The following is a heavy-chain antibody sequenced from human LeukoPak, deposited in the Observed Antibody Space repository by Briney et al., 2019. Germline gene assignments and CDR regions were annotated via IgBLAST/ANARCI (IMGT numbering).Heavy chain of an antibody. CDR2: IYTSGST. CDR3: ARTPRDCSSTSCYFWFDP. J-gene: IGHJ5*02. Sequence: PSQTLSLTCTVSGGSISSYYCSWIRQPAGRGMEWIGPIYTSGSTNYNPSLESRVTMSVDTSKNQFSRKLSSVTAADTAVYYCARTPRDCSSTSCYFWFDPWGQGTLVTVSS. CDR1: GGSISSYY. V-gene: IGHV4-4*07. D-gene: IGHD2-2*01.